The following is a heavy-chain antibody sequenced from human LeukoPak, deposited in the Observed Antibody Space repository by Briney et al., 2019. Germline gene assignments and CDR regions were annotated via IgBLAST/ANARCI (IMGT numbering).Heavy chain of an antibody. CDR1: GYTFTNYY. CDR2: INPSGGSA. Sequence: ASVKVSCKASGYTFTNYYIHWVRQAPGQGLEWMGIINPSGGSANFAQKFQGRVTMTTDTSTITVYMELSSLRSEDTAVYYCARWTTTYLDYWGQGTLVTVSS. V-gene: IGHV1-46*01. D-gene: IGHD4-11*01. CDR3: ARWTTTYLDY. J-gene: IGHJ4*02.